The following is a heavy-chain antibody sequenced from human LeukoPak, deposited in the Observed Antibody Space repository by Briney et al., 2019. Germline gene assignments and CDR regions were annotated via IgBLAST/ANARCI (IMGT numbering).Heavy chain of an antibody. J-gene: IGHJ5*02. CDR3: ARHSRDCSSTSCSWFDP. CDR1: GYSFTSYW. V-gene: IGHV5-10-1*01. D-gene: IGHD2-2*01. Sequence: GESLKISRKGSGYSFTSYWISWVRQMPGKGLEWMGRIDPSDSYTNYSPSFQGHVTISADKSISTAYLQWSSLKASDTAMYYCARHSRDCSSTSCSWFDPWGQGTLVTVSS. CDR2: IDPSDSYT.